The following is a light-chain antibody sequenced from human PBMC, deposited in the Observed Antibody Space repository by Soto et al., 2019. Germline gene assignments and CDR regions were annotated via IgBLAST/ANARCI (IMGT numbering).Light chain of an antibody. Sequence: DIQLTQSPSTLSASVGDRVTITCRASQLINSGLAWYQQKPGQAPKLLIYKASSLQSGVPSRVSGSGSGTKFTLTISNLQPYDFASYYCQQYDSYPITFGQGTRLEI. V-gene: IGKV1-5*03. J-gene: IGKJ5*01. CDR2: KAS. CDR3: QQYDSYPIT. CDR1: QLINSG.